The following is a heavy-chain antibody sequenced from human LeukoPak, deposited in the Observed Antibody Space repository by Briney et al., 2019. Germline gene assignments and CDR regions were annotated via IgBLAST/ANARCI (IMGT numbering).Heavy chain of an antibody. CDR2: IYYSGST. J-gene: IGHJ4*02. V-gene: IGHV4-31*03. CDR1: GGSISSGGYY. CDR3: ARSSYDSSGYQRIFDY. Sequence: SETLSLTCTVSGGSISSGGYYWSRIRQHPGKGLEWIGYIYYSGSTYYNPSLKSRVTISVDTSKNQFSLKLSSVTAADTAVYYCARSSYDSSGYQRIFDYWGQGTLVTVSS. D-gene: IGHD3-22*01.